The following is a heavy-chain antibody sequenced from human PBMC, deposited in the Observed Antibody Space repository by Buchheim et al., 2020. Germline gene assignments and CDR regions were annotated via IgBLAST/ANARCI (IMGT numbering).Heavy chain of an antibody. CDR3: ARSVDQGEYYDSSGTQFFFDY. J-gene: IGHJ4*02. CDR1: GGSITRGGYY. D-gene: IGHD3-22*01. V-gene: IGHV4-31*03. Sequence: QVQLQELGPGLVKPSQTLSLTCTVSGGSITRGGYYWSWIRQHPGKGLEWIGYIYYTGITYFNPSLESRLFLSVDPSKHQIFLTLRSVTAADSAMYYCARSVDQGEYYDSSGTQFFFDYWGQG. CDR2: IYYTGIT.